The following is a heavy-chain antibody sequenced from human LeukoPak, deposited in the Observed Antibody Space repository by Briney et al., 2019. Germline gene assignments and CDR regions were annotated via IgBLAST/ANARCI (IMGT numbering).Heavy chain of an antibody. CDR3: ARGVEYSSSSLGY. V-gene: IGHV1-69*02. J-gene: IGHJ4*02. CDR2: IIPILGIA. CDR1: GGTFSSYT. Sequence: EASVKVSCKASGGTFSSYTISWVRQAPGQGLEWMGRIIPILGIANYAQRFQGRVTITADKSTSTAYMELSSLRSEDTAVYYCARGVEYSSSSLGYWGQGTLVTVSS. D-gene: IGHD6-6*01.